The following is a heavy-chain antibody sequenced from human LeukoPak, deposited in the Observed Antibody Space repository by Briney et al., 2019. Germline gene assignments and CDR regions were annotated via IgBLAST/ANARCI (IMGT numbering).Heavy chain of an antibody. J-gene: IGHJ6*02. CDR1: GFTFSSYA. V-gene: IGHV3-30-3*01. D-gene: IGHD2-2*01. CDR3: AREVVPAASSYYYYYYGMDV. CDR2: ISYDGSIK. Sequence: PGRSLRLSCAASGFTFSSYAIHWVRQAPGKGLEWVAFISYDGSIKYYADSVKGRFTISRDNTKNTLYLQMNTLRAEDTAVYYCAREVVPAASSYYYYYYGMDVWGQGTTVTVSS.